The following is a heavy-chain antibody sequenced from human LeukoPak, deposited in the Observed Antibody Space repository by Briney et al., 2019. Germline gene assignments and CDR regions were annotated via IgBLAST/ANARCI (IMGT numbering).Heavy chain of an antibody. Sequence: GGSLRLSCAASGFTVSSNYMSWVRQAPGKGLEWVSVIYSGGSTYYADSVKGRFTISRDNSKNTLYLQMNSLRAEDTAVYYCAKDGGEAVAHIGYWGQGTLVTVSS. CDR3: AKDGGEAVAHIGY. J-gene: IGHJ4*02. V-gene: IGHV3-53*05. CDR1: GFTVSSNY. D-gene: IGHD6-19*01. CDR2: IYSGGST.